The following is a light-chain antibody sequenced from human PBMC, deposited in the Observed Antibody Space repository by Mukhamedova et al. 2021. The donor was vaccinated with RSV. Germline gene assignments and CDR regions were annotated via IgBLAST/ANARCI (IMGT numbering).Light chain of an antibody. V-gene: IGLV2-23*02. J-gene: IGLJ3*02. CDR2: DVN. Sequence: GASSDVGVYNFVSWYQQHPGKAPKLKIYDVNKRPSGVSNRFSGSKSGSTASLTISELQAEDEADYYCCSYAGSTTWVFGGGTKL. CDR1: SSDVGVYNF. CDR3: CSYAGSTTWV.